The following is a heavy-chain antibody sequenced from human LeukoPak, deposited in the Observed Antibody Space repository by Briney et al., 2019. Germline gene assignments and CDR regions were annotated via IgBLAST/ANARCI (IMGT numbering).Heavy chain of an antibody. D-gene: IGHD1-20*01. CDR3: AKDYGITGTGGSWFDP. Sequence: ASVKVSCKASGGTFSSYAISWVRQAPGQGLEWMGGIIPIFGTANYAQKFQGRVTITTDESTSTAYMELSSLRSEDTAVYYCAKDYGITGTGGSWFDPWGQGTLVTVSS. CDR2: IIPIFGTA. V-gene: IGHV1-69*05. J-gene: IGHJ5*02. CDR1: GGTFSSYA.